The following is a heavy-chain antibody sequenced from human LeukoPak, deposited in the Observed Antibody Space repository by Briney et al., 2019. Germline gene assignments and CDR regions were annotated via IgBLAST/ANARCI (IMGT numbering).Heavy chain of an antibody. Sequence: GGSLRLSCAASGFTFSSHLMHWVRQAPGKGLVWVSRINGDGSNTTYADSVKGRFTISRDNAKNSLYLQMNSLRAEDTAVYYCARLMSYSYGSGDYWGQGTLVTVSS. D-gene: IGHD5-18*01. J-gene: IGHJ4*02. V-gene: IGHV3-74*03. CDR3: ARLMSYSYGSGDY. CDR1: GFTFSSHL. CDR2: INGDGSNT.